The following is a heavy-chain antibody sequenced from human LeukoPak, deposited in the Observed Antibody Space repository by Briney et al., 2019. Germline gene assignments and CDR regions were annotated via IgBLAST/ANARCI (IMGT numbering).Heavy chain of an antibody. D-gene: IGHD3-9*01. J-gene: IGHJ4*02. CDR1: GFTFSSYS. CDR3: ARDYQVYYDILTGPRYFDY. CDR2: ISSSSSYI. V-gene: IGHV3-21*01. Sequence: GGSLRLSCAASGFTFSSYSTNWVRQAPGKGLEWVSSISSSSSYIYYADSVKGRFTISRDNAKNSLYLQMNSLRAEDTAVYYCARDYQVYYDILTGPRYFDYWGQGTLVTVSS.